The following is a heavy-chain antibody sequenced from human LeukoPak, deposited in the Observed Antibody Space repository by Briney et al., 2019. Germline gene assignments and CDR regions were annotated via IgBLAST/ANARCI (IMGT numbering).Heavy chain of an antibody. J-gene: IGHJ4*02. CDR2: ISAYNGHT. Sequence: GASVKVSCKASGYTFTSYGISWVRQAPGQGLEWMGWISAYNGHTNYAQKLQGRVTMTTDTSTSTAYMELRSLRSDDTAVYYCAREARAYYYDSSGSDYWGQGTLVTVSS. V-gene: IGHV1-18*01. CDR3: AREARAYYYDSSGSDY. D-gene: IGHD3-22*01. CDR1: GYTFTSYG.